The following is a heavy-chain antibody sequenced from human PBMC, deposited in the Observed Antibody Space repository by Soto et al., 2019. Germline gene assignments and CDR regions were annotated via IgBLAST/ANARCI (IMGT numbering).Heavy chain of an antibody. CDR2: ISTYNGTT. CDR3: ARYYYDDSGYDNWCDP. Sequence: ASVKVSCKASGYTFGNYGISWARQAPGQGLEWMGWISTYNGTTDYAQKFQGRVTLTTDISTSTAYMEVRSLRSDDTAVYYCARYYYDDSGYDNWCDPWGQGTLVTVSS. D-gene: IGHD3-22*01. V-gene: IGHV1-18*01. J-gene: IGHJ5*02. CDR1: GYTFGNYG.